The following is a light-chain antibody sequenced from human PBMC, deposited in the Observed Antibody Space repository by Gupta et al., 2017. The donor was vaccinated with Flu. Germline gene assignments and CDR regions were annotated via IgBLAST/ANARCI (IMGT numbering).Light chain of an antibody. Sequence: EIVLTQSLCTLSLSPGERATLSCRASQSVSSSYLAWYQQKPGQAPRLLIYGASSRATGIPDRFSGSGSGTDFTLTISRLEPEDFAVYYCQQYGSSPGTFGKGTKVEIK. J-gene: IGKJ1*01. CDR3: QQYGSSPGT. V-gene: IGKV3-20*01. CDR2: GAS. CDR1: QSVSSSY.